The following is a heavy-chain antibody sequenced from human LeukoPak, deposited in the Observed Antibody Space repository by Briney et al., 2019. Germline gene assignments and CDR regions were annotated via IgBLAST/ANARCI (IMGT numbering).Heavy chain of an antibody. Sequence: PGRSLRLSCAASGFTFSSYGMHWVRQAPGKGLEWVAVIWYDGSNKYYADSVKGRFTISRDNSKSTLYLQMNSLRAEDTAVYYCARAVAVETSFDYWGQGTLVTVSS. V-gene: IGHV3-33*01. D-gene: IGHD6-19*01. CDR3: ARAVAVETSFDY. J-gene: IGHJ4*02. CDR1: GFTFSSYG. CDR2: IWYDGSNK.